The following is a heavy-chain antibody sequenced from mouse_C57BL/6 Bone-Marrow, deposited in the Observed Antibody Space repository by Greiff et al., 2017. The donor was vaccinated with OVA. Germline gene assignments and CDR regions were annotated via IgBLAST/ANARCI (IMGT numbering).Heavy chain of an antibody. V-gene: IGHV1-54*01. CDR2: INPGSGGT. J-gene: IGHJ1*03. Sequence: QVQLQQSGAELVRPGTSVKVSCKASGYAFTNYLIEWVKQRPGQGLEWIGVINPGSGGTNYNEKFKGKATLTADKSSSTAYIQLSRLTSEDSAVYFCARTGYWWYFDVWGTGTTVTVSS. CDR1: GYAFTNYL. CDR3: ARTGYWWYFDV. D-gene: IGHD3-1*01.